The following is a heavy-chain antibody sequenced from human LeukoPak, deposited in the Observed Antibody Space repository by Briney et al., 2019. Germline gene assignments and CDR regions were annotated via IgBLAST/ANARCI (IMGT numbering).Heavy chain of an antibody. D-gene: IGHD1-26*01. CDR2: IYYSGST. J-gene: IGHJ4*02. V-gene: IGHV4-59*01. CDR1: GGSISSYY. CDR3: ARASGVVGATGFDY. Sequence: SETLSLTCTVSGGSISSYYWSWIRQPPGKGLEWIGYIYYSGSTNYNPSLKSRVTISEDTSKSQFSLKLSSVTAADTAVYYCARASGVVGATGFDYWGQGTLVTVSS.